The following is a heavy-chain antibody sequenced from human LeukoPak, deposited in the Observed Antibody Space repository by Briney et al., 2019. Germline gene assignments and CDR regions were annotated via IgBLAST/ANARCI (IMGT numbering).Heavy chain of an antibody. CDR3: AGGRAVGATYDAFDI. CDR2: INPNSGGT. CDR1: GYTFTGYY. J-gene: IGHJ3*02. D-gene: IGHD1-26*01. V-gene: IGHV1-2*02. Sequence: ASVKVSCKASGYTFTGYYMHWVRQAPGQGLEWMGWINPNSGGTNYAQKFQGRVTMTRDTSISTAYMELSRLRSDDTAVYYCAGGRAVGATYDAFDIWGQGTMVTVSS.